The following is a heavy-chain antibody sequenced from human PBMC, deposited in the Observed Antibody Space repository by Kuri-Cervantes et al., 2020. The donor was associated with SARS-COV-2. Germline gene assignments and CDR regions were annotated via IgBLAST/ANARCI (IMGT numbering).Heavy chain of an antibody. CDR2: ISWNSGST. V-gene: IGHV3-9*01. Sequence: SLKISCAASGFTFDDYAMHWVRQAPGKGLEWVSGISWNSGSTGYADSVKGRFTISRDNAKNSLYLQMNSLRAEDTALYYCAKDIRSSGWSIDYWGQGTLVTVSS. CDR3: AKDIRSSGWSIDY. J-gene: IGHJ4*02. CDR1: GFTFDDYA. D-gene: IGHD6-19*01.